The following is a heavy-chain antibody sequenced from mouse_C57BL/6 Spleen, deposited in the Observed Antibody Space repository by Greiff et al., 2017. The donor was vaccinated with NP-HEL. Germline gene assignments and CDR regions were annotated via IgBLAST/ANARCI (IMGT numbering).Heavy chain of an antibody. D-gene: IGHD2-1*01. CDR1: GYAFSSSW. J-gene: IGHJ4*01. CDR3: ARSIYYGNYAMDY. CDR2: IYPGDGDT. Sequence: QVQLQQSGPELVKPGASVKISCKASGYAFSSSWMNWVKQRPGKGLEWIGRIYPGDGDTNYNGKFKGKATLTADKSSSTAYMQLSSLTYEASAVYFCARSIYYGNYAMDYWGQGTSVTVSS. V-gene: IGHV1-82*01.